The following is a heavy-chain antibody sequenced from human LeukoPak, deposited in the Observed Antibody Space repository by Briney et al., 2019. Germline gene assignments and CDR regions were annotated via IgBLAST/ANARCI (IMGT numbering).Heavy chain of an antibody. CDR3: ARPYCSSTSCSRWLDP. J-gene: IGHJ5*02. CDR1: GYTFTAYD. D-gene: IGHD2-2*01. V-gene: IGHV1-8*03. CDR2: TNPKSGNT. Sequence: ASVKVSRKASGYTFTAYDINWVRQATGQGLEWMGWTNPKSGNTGYAQRFQGRVTFTMNISITTAYMEMNSLTSEDTAIYYCARPYCSSTSCSRWLDPWGQGTLVTVSS.